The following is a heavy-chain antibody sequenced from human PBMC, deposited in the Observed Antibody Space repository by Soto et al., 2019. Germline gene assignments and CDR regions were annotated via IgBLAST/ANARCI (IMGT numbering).Heavy chain of an antibody. D-gene: IGHD2-2*01. V-gene: IGHV1-18*01. CDR2: ISAYNGNT. J-gene: IGHJ6*02. CDR1: GYTFTSYG. CDR3: ARVLSRLYYYYGMDV. Sequence: ASVKVSCKASGYTFTSYGISWVRQAPGQGLEWMGWISAYNGNTNYAQKLQGRVTMTTDTSTSTAYMELRSLRSDDTAVYYCARVLSRLYYYYGMDVWGQGTPVTVSS.